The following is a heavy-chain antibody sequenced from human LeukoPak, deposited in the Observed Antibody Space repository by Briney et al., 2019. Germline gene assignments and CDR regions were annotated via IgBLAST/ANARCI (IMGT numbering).Heavy chain of an antibody. V-gene: IGHV4-4*07. J-gene: IGHJ5*02. CDR2: IYTSGST. Sequence: SETLSLTCTVSGGSISRYYWSWIRQPAGKGLEWIGRIYTSGSTNYNPSLKSRVTMSVDTSKNQFSLKLSSVTAADTAVYYCARDHPGSWSNWFDPWGQGTLVTVSS. CDR1: GGSISRYY. D-gene: IGHD6-13*01. CDR3: ARDHPGSWSNWFDP.